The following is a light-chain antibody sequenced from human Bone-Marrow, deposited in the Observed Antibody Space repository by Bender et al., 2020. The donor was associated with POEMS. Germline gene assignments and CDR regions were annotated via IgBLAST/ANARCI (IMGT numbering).Light chain of an antibody. CDR3: CSYAGSSTR. V-gene: IGLV2-8*01. CDR1: SSDLGGYNY. J-gene: IGLJ1*01. Sequence: QSALTQPPSASGSPGQSVTISCTGTSSDLGGYNYVSWYQQHPGKAPKLIISDVRQRPSGVPTRFSGSKSGNTASLTISGLQADDEADYYCCSYAGSSTRFGTGTKVTVL. CDR2: DVR.